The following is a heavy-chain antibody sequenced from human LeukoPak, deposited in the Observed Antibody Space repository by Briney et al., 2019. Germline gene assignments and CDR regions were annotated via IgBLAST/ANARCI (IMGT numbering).Heavy chain of an antibody. CDR1: GGSISSGDYY. D-gene: IGHD3-22*01. CDR2: IYYSGST. J-gene: IGHJ6*04. CDR3: ARGGDSSGYYYDYYYYYGMDV. V-gene: IGHV4-30-4*01. Sequence: PSETLSLTCTVSGGSISSGDYYWSWIRQPPGKGLEWIGYIYYSGSTYYNPSFKSRVTISVDTSKNQFSLKLSSVTAADTAVYYCARGGDSSGYYYDYYYYYGMDVWGKGTTVTVSS.